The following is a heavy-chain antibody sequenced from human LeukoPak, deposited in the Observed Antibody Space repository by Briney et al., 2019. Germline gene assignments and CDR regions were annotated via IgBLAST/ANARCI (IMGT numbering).Heavy chain of an antibody. V-gene: IGHV1-2*06. D-gene: IGHD2-15*01. Sequence: ASMKLSCTASGYTFTGYYIHSVRQAPGQRLKWMGRFNPTSGGTNYAQKLQGRVTMTRDTSISTAYMELSRLRSDDTAVYYCARDKAVVAATFWFDPWGQGTLVTVSS. CDR1: GYTFTGYY. CDR2: FNPTSGGT. J-gene: IGHJ5*02. CDR3: ARDKAVVAATFWFDP.